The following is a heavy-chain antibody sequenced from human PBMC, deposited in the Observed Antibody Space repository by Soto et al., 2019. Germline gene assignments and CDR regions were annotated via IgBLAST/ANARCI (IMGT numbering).Heavy chain of an antibody. CDR1: GFTFSSSW. D-gene: IGHD3-10*01. CDR3: ARGPTCWFRYDY. Sequence: EVQLVESGGGLVQPGGSLRLSCAASGFTFSSSWMHWVRQAPGKGLVWVSRINSGASTTNYADSVKGRFTISRDNARNTLYLQMDSLTADVTAVYYCARGPTCWFRYDYWGQGTLVTVSS. J-gene: IGHJ4*02. CDR2: INSGASTT. V-gene: IGHV3-74*01.